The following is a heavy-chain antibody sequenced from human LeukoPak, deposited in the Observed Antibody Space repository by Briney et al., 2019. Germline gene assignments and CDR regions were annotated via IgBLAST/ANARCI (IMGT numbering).Heavy chain of an antibody. Sequence: GESLKISCKVSGYSFTSYWIGWVRQMPGKGLEWMGIIYPGDSDTTYSPSFQGQVTISADKSISTAYLRWSSPKASDTAMYYCARPPDSSGPEFFQYWGQGTLVTVSS. D-gene: IGHD3-22*01. V-gene: IGHV5-51*01. J-gene: IGHJ1*01. CDR2: IYPGDSDT. CDR3: ARPPDSSGPEFFQY. CDR1: GYSFTSYW.